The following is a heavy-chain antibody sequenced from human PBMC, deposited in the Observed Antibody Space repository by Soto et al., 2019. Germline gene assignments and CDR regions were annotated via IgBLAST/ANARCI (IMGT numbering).Heavy chain of an antibody. CDR3: VREDDTTGSYSWFDP. CDR2: FVPVFGSA. D-gene: IGHD3-9*01. CDR1: GAAFNTIT. Sequence: QVQLVQSGAEVKKPGSSVRVSCKASGAAFNTITINWVRQAPGQGLEWMGGFVPVFGSATYAQKFQGRVAITADASTSTFYMELSRFNSEDTALYYCVREDDTTGSYSWFDPWGQGTLVTVSS. V-gene: IGHV1-69*01. J-gene: IGHJ5*02.